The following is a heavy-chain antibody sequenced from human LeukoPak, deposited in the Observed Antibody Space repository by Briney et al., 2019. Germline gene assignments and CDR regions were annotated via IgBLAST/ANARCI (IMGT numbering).Heavy chain of an antibody. CDR3: ARGAEIYYYDSSEGRYYFDY. CDR2: INAYNGNT. V-gene: IGHV1-3*01. Sequence: ASVKVSCKASGYTFINFAINWGRQAPGQRPEWMGWINAYNGNTKYSQKFQDRVTITRDTSASTAYMELTNLTSEDTAVYYCARGAEIYYYDSSEGRYYFDYWGQGTLVTVSS. J-gene: IGHJ4*02. CDR1: GYTFINFA. D-gene: IGHD3-22*01.